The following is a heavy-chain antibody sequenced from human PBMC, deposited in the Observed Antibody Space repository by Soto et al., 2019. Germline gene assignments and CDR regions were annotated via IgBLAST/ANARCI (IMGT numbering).Heavy chain of an antibody. CDR1: GYTFTDYD. Sequence: GASVKVSCKASGYTFTDYDMNWVRQATGQGPEWMGWMNPNSGDTGYAQKFQGRVTMTRDTSITTAYMELSSLRSEDTAVYYCAKGSGRGSAIDFDPWGQGTLVTVSS. CDR3: AKGSGRGSAIDFDP. V-gene: IGHV1-8*01. D-gene: IGHD1-26*01. J-gene: IGHJ5*02. CDR2: MNPNSGDT.